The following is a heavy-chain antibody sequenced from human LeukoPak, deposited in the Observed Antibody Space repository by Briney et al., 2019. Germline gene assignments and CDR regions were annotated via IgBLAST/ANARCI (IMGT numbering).Heavy chain of an antibody. J-gene: IGHJ5*02. D-gene: IGHD3-22*01. CDR2: INHSGST. Sequence: SETLSLTCAVYGGSFSGYQWSWIRQPPGKGLEWIREINHSGSTNYNPSLKSRVNISVDTSKNQFSLKLSSVTAADTAVYYCARTSNYYDSSGYRSWGQGNLVTVSS. V-gene: IGHV4-34*01. CDR1: GGSFSGYQ. CDR3: ARTSNYYDSSGYRS.